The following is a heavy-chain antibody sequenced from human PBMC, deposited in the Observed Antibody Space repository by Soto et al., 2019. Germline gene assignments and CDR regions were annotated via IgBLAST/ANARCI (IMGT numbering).Heavy chain of an antibody. Sequence: ASVKVSCKASGYTFTSYDINWVRQATGQGLEWMGWMNPNSGNTGYAQKFQGRVTMTRNTSISTAYMELSSLRSEDTAVYYCARGRGSSEYSGYDHFDYWGQGTLVTVSS. CDR3: ARGRGSSEYSGYDHFDY. J-gene: IGHJ4*02. CDR2: MNPNSGNT. CDR1: GYTFTSYD. V-gene: IGHV1-8*01. D-gene: IGHD5-12*01.